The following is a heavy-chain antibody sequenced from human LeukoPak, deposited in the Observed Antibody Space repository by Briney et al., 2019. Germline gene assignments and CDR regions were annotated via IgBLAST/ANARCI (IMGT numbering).Heavy chain of an antibody. Sequence: AGSLRLYCAASGFTFSSYAMSWVRQAPGKGLEWFSAISGSGGSTYYADSVKGRFTISRDNSKNTLYLQMNSLRAEDTAVYYCAKVRDSSGYYYDYWGQGTLVTVSS. CDR1: GFTFSSYA. CDR3: AKVRDSSGYYYDY. V-gene: IGHV3-23*01. D-gene: IGHD3-22*01. CDR2: ISGSGGST. J-gene: IGHJ4*02.